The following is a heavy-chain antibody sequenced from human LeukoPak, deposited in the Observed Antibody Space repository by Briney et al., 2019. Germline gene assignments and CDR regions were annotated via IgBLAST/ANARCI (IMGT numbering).Heavy chain of an antibody. CDR1: GFTFRDYY. Sequence: PGGSLRLSCAASGFTFRDYYMSWIRQAPGKGLEWVSYISSGGNTIYYADSVKGRFTISRDNAKNSLYLQMNSLRAEDTAVYHCARVFPDAFDIWGQGTMVTVSS. CDR3: ARVFPDAFDI. J-gene: IGHJ3*02. CDR2: ISSGGNTI. V-gene: IGHV3-11*01.